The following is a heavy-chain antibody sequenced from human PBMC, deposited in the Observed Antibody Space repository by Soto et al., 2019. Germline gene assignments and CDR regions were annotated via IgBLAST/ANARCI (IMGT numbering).Heavy chain of an antibody. V-gene: IGHV3-74*01. Sequence: QPGGSLRLSCAASGFTFSSYWMHWVRQAPGKGLVWVSRINNDGSSTSYADSVKGRFTISRDNAKNTLYLQMNSLRAEDTAVYYCAREGVAAAGPPTGFDPWGQGTLVTVSS. CDR1: GFTFSSYW. CDR3: AREGVAAAGPPTGFDP. CDR2: INNDGSST. J-gene: IGHJ5*02. D-gene: IGHD6-13*01.